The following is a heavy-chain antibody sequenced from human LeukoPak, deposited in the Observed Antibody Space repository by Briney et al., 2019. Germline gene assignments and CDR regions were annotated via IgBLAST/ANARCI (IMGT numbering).Heavy chain of an antibody. J-gene: IGHJ3*02. Sequence: PSETLSLTCTVSNFSISSGYYWGWIRQSRGRGLEWIGTIYHSGSTYYNPSLKSRVAISVDTSKNQFSLKLSSVSAADTAVYYCARVATHAFDIWGQGAMVTVSS. D-gene: IGHD5-12*01. CDR1: NFSISSGYY. CDR3: ARVATHAFDI. V-gene: IGHV4-38-2*02. CDR2: IYHSGST.